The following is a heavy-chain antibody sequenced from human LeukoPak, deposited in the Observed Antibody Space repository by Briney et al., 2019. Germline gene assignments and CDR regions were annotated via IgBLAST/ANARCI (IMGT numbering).Heavy chain of an antibody. J-gene: IGHJ4*02. CDR3: TRGPPGDYAIDF. Sequence: GGSLRLSCAASGFTFSVYWMGWVRQAPGKGLEWVANIKEDESEKNYEDSVKGRFTISRDNAKNSLYLQMNSLRVADTAVYCCTRGPPGDYAIDFWGQGTLVSVFS. CDR1: GFTFSVYW. V-gene: IGHV3-7*01. CDR2: IKEDESEK. D-gene: IGHD4-17*01.